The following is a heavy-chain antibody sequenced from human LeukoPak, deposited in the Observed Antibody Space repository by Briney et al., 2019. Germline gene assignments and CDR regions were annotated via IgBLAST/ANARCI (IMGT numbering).Heavy chain of an antibody. CDR2: ISAYNGNT. Sequence: ASVKVSCKASGYTFTSYGISWVRQAPGQGLEWMGWISAYNGNTNYAQKLQGRVTMTTDTSTSTAYMELRSLRSDDTAVYYCARDRPFYYDSSGYYMSGDYYGMDVWGQGTTVTVSS. J-gene: IGHJ6*02. CDR1: GYTFTSYG. CDR3: ARDRPFYYDSSGYYMSGDYYGMDV. D-gene: IGHD3-22*01. V-gene: IGHV1-18*01.